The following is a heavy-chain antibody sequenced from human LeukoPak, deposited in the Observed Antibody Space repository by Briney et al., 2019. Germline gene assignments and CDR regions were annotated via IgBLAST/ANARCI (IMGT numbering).Heavy chain of an antibody. Sequence: GGSLRLSCAASGFTFSSYSMNWVRQAPGKGLEWVSGISASGGNTYYADSVKGRFTISRDNSKNTLYLQMNSLRAEDTAVYYCAKGPYSSGWSDYWGQGTLVIVSS. J-gene: IGHJ4*02. CDR2: ISASGGNT. V-gene: IGHV3-23*01. CDR3: AKGPYSSGWSDY. CDR1: GFTFSSYS. D-gene: IGHD6-19*01.